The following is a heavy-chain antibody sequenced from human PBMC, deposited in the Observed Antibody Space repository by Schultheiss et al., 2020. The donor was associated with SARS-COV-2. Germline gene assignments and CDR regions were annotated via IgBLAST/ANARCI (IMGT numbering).Heavy chain of an antibody. V-gene: IGHV3-23*01. CDR2: ISGSGGGT. J-gene: IGHJ4*02. D-gene: IGHD4-11*01. Sequence: GGSLRLSCAASGFTFSDYYMSWIRQIPGKGLEWVSGISGSGGGTYYVDSVKGRFTISRDTSKNTLYLQMSSLRAEDTAVYYCAKAFTVTWPHRFDYWGQGTLVTVSS. CDR1: GFTFSDYY. CDR3: AKAFTVTWPHRFDY.